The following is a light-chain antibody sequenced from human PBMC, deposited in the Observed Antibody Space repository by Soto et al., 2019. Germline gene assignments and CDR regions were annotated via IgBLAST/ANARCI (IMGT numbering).Light chain of an antibody. CDR3: QQYSNYLIT. J-gene: IGKJ5*01. V-gene: IGKV1-9*01. Sequence: DIQMTQSPSAMSASVGDRVTITCLASQGISSYLAWYQQKPGKAPKLLIYAASTLQSGVPSRFSGSGSGTEFTLTISSLQPDDFATYYCQQYSNYLITFGQGTRLEIK. CDR2: AAS. CDR1: QGISSY.